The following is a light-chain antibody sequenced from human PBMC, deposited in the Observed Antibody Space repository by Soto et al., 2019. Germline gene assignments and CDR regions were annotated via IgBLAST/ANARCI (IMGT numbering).Light chain of an antibody. CDR2: DAS. J-gene: IGKJ4*01. CDR3: QKYNSAART. CDR1: QGVSNY. V-gene: IGKV1-27*01. Sequence: DVQMTQAPSSLSASVGDRVTITCRASQGVSNYLAWYQQKPGKVPKLLIYDASILQSGVQSRFSGSGSGTDFTLTISSLQPEDVATYYCQKYNSAARTFGGGPKVEIK.